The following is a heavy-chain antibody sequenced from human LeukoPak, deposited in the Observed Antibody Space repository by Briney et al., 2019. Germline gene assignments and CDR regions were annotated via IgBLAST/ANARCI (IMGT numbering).Heavy chain of an antibody. J-gene: IGHJ4*02. CDR3: GRFTRSGDSVY. CDR2: IKQDGSKK. V-gene: IGHV3-7*04. D-gene: IGHD7-27*01. Sequence: GPSLRLSCSASGFTLSSYWMSWVRQAPGKGLEWGANIKQDGSKKQYVYSVKGRFAISRENAENSLYLQMNSLKAEDTAVYYCGRFTRSGDSVYWGQGTLVTVSS. CDR1: GFTLSSYW.